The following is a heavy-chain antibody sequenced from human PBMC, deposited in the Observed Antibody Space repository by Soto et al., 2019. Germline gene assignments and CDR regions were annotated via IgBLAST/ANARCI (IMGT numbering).Heavy chain of an antibody. V-gene: IGHV3-21*01. J-gene: IGHJ6*02. CDR1: GFTFSSYS. Sequence: GGSLRLSCAASGFTFSSYSMNWVRQAPGKGLEWVSSISSSSSYIYYADSVKGRFTISRDNAKNSLYLQMNSLRAEDTAVYYCARDRLRGVMGYYYYGMDVWGQGTTVTVSS. CDR2: ISSSSSYI. CDR3: ARDRLRGVMGYYYYGMDV. D-gene: IGHD3-10*01.